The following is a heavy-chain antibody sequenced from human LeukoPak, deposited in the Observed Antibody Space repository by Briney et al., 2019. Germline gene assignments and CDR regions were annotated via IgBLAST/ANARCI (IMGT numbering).Heavy chain of an antibody. CDR2: ISSSSSYI. D-gene: IGHD6-13*01. CDR3: ARDGQQLPFDY. CDR1: GYTFSSYG. Sequence: GGSLRLSCAGTGYTFSSYGMNWVRQAPGKGLEWVSSISSSSSYIYYAGSVKGRFTISRDNAKNSLYLQMNSLRAEDTAVYYCARDGQQLPFDYWGQGTLVTVSS. J-gene: IGHJ4*02. V-gene: IGHV3-21*01.